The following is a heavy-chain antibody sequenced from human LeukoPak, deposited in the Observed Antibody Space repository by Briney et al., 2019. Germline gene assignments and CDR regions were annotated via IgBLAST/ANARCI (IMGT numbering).Heavy chain of an antibody. V-gene: IGHV5-51*01. CDR3: ARRGEAMDPFDG. Sequence: GESLKISCKDSGYRSTSYRVGGVRHMPGKDLEWMGITYTGDSDTRYTPSFHEPATISADKTTNTAYLHWSRPQAPHTAIYYSARRGEAMDPFDGWGQGTLVTAS. CDR2: TYTGDSDT. J-gene: IGHJ4*02. D-gene: IGHD5-18*01. CDR1: GYRSTSYR.